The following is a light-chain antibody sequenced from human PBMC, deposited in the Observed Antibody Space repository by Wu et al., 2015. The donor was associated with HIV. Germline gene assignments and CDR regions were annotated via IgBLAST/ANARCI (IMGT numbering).Light chain of an antibody. J-gene: IGKJ5*01. CDR3: QQYASSIT. CDR1: QSVRVNY. Sequence: EIVLTQSPGTLSLSPGERATLSCRASQSVRVNYLAWYQQKPGQAPRVLIYGASSRATGIPDRFSGRGSGTGFTLTISRLEPEDFAVYYCQQYASSITFGQGTRLEIK. CDR2: GAS. V-gene: IGKV3-20*01.